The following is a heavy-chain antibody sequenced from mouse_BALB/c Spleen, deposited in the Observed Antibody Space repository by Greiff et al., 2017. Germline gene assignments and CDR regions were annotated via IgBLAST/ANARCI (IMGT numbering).Heavy chain of an antibody. J-gene: IGHJ4*01. CDR1: GYTFTDYA. D-gene: IGHD1-1*01. CDR3: AREDSYGSSNAMDY. CDR2: ISTHSGNT. Sequence: QVQLQQSGPELVRPGVSVKISCKGSGYTFTDYAMHWVKQSHAKSLEWIGVISTHSGNTNYNQKFKGKATMTVDKSSSTAYMELARLTSEDSAIYYCAREDSYGSSNAMDYWGQGTSVTVSS. V-gene: IGHV1-67*01.